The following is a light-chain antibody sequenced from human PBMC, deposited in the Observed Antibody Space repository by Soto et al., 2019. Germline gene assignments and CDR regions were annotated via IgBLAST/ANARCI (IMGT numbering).Light chain of an antibody. V-gene: IGKV3D-20*01. CDR1: HTIASVY. CDR3: QQYDTSLT. Sequence: IVLTQSPASLSLSPGERATLSCGASHTIASVYLAWYQHKPGLAPRLLIYDTSIRATDIPDRFTGSGSGTDFTLTISRLEPEDFAVYCCQQYDTSLTFGGGTKVEIK. CDR2: DTS. J-gene: IGKJ4*01.